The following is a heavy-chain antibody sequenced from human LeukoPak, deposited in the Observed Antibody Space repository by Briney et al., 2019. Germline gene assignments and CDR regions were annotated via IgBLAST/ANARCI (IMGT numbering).Heavy chain of an antibody. Sequence: GSSVKVSCKAPGGTFSSYAISWVRQAPGQGLEWMGRIIPILGIANYAQKFQGRVTITADKSTSTAYMELSSLRSEDTAVYYCARDRVGATTRWFDPWGQGTLVTVSS. CDR1: GGTFSSYA. CDR3: ARDRVGATTRWFDP. D-gene: IGHD1-26*01. CDR2: IIPILGIA. V-gene: IGHV1-69*04. J-gene: IGHJ5*02.